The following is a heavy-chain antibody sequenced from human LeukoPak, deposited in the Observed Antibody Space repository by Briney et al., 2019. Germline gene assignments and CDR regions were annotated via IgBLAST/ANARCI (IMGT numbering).Heavy chain of an antibody. CDR1: GGSVSSGSYY. CDR3: ARIPYASSSGGVY. CDR2: IYYSGST. J-gene: IGHJ4*02. Sequence: SETLSLTCTVSGGSVSSGSYYWSWIRQPPGKGLEWIGYIYYSGSTNYNPSLKSRVTISVDTSKNQFSLKLSSVTAADTAVYYCARIPYASSSGGVYWGQGTLVTVSS. D-gene: IGHD6-6*01. V-gene: IGHV4-61*01.